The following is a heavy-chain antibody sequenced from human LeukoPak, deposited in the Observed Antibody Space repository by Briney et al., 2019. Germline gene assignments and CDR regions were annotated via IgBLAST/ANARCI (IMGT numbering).Heavy chain of an antibody. CDR2: IGRSGDST. CDR3: AKDYGGDPGDY. Sequence: PGGSLRLSCAASGFTFSYYAMSWVRQAPGKGLEWVSVIGRSGDSTDYVDSVKGRFTTSRDNSKNTVYLQMNRLRAEDTAVYYCAKDYGGDPGDYWGQGTLVTVSS. D-gene: IGHD4-23*01. V-gene: IGHV3-23*01. CDR1: GFTFSYYA. J-gene: IGHJ4*02.